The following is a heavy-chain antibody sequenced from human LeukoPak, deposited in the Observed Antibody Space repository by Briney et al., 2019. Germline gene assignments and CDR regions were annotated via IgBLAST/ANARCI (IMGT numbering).Heavy chain of an antibody. Sequence: QPGGSLRLSCAASGFTFSNYWMSWVRQAPGKGLEWVANINQDGSVKYYVGSVKGRFTISRDNAKNSLYLRVNSLRAEDTAIYYCARIGYSSSSMDYWGQGTLVTVSS. V-gene: IGHV3-7*01. CDR2: INQDGSVK. CDR3: ARIGYSSSSMDY. CDR1: GFTFSNYW. J-gene: IGHJ4*02. D-gene: IGHD6-6*01.